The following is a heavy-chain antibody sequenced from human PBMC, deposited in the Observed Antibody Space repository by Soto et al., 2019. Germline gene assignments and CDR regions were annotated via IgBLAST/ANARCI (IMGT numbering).Heavy chain of an antibody. V-gene: IGHV4-59*08. D-gene: IGHD2-21*01. CDR1: GGSISSYY. Sequence: SETLSLTCTVSGGSISSYYWSWIRQPPGKGLEWIGYIYYSGSTNYNPSLKSRVTISVDTSKNQFSLKLSSVTAADTAVYYCARQTGDYYYYYMDVWSKGTTVTVSS. J-gene: IGHJ6*03. CDR3: ARQTGDYYYYYMDV. CDR2: IYYSGST.